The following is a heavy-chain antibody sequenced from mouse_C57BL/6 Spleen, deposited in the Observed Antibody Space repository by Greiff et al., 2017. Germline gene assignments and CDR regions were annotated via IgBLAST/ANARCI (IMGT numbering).Heavy chain of an antibody. CDR3: ARGTYYYDYDGDWYFDV. Sequence: VQLQESGAELMKPGASVKLSCKATGYTFTGYWIEWVKQRPGHGLEWIGEILPGSGSTNYNEKFKGKATFTADTSSNTAYMQLSSLTTEDSAIYYCARGTYYYDYDGDWYFDVWGTGTTVTVSS. D-gene: IGHD2-4*01. J-gene: IGHJ1*03. CDR2: ILPGSGST. CDR1: GYTFTGYW. V-gene: IGHV1-9*01.